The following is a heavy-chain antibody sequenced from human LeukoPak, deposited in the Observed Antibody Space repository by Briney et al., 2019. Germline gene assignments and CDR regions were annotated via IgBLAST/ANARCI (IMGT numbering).Heavy chain of an antibody. CDR1: GYTFTCYY. Sequence: ASVKVSCKASGYTFTCYYMHWVRQAPGQGFEWMGIINPSGGSTSYAQKFQGRVTMTRDMSTSTVYMELSSLRSEDTAVYYCARALYPGGGDYWGQGTLVTVSS. J-gene: IGHJ4*02. CDR2: INPSGGST. CDR3: ARALYPGGGDY. V-gene: IGHV1-46*01. D-gene: IGHD3-10*01.